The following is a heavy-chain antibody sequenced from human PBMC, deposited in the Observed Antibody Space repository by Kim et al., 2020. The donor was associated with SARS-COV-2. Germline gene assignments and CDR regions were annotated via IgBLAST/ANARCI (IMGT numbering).Heavy chain of an antibody. CDR1: GGSFSGYY. CDR3: ARGKTIKNYYYYGMDV. V-gene: IGHV4-34*01. CDR2: INHSGST. Sequence: SETLSLTCAVYGGSFSGYYWSWIRQPPGKGLEWMGEINHSGSTNYNPSLKSRVTISVDTSKNQFSLKLSSVTAADTAVYYCARGKTIKNYYYYGMDVWGQGTTVTVSS. J-gene: IGHJ6*02.